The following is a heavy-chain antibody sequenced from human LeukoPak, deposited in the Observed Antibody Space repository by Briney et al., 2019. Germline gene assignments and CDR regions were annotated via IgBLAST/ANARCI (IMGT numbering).Heavy chain of an antibody. D-gene: IGHD2-2*02. J-gene: IGHJ4*02. V-gene: IGHV3-23*01. CDR2: ISGSGGST. Sequence: GGSLRLSCAASGFTFSSYAMSWVRQAPGKGLEWVSAISGSGGSTYYADSVKGRFTISRDNSKNTLYLQMNSLRAEDTAVYYCAKTLHYQLLYSQSDYWGQGTLVTVSS. CDR1: GFTFSSYA. CDR3: AKTLHYQLLYSQSDY.